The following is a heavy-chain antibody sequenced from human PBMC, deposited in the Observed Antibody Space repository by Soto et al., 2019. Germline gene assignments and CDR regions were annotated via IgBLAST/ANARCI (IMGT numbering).Heavy chain of an antibody. CDR1: GFTFSSYG. D-gene: IGHD4-17*01. V-gene: IGHV3-33*01. CDR3: ARETHDYGDYSLGY. CDR2: IWYDGSNK. Sequence: QVQLVESGGGVVQPGGSLRLSCAASGFTFSSYGMHWVRQAPGKGLEWVAVIWYDGSNKYYADSVKGRFTISRDNSKNTLYLQMNSLRAEDTAVYYCARETHDYGDYSLGYWGQGTLVTVSS. J-gene: IGHJ4*02.